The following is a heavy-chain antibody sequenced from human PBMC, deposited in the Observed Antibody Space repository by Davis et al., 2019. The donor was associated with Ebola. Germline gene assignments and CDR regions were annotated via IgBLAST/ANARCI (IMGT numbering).Heavy chain of an antibody. D-gene: IGHD1-26*01. CDR3: ARVEWELLEGYFDY. CDR2: ISSSSSYI. V-gene: IGHV3-21*01. Sequence: LSLTCAASGFTFSSYSMNWVRQAPGKGLEWVSSISSSSSYIYYADSVKGRFTISRDNAKNSLYLQMNSLRAEDTAVYYCARVEWELLEGYFDYWGQGTLVTVSS. J-gene: IGHJ4*02. CDR1: GFTFSSYS.